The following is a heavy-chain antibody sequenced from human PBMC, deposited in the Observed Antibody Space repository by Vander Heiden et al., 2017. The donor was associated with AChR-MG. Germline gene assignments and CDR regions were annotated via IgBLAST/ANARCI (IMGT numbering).Heavy chain of an antibody. D-gene: IGHD3-22*01. CDR1: GFTFSSDA. CDR3: AKDRYYYDSSGPGKYFDL. Sequence: EVQLLESGGGLVQPGGSLRLSCAASGFTFSSDAMSWVRQAPGKGLEWVSAISGSGGSTYYADSVKGRFTISRDNSKNTLYLQMNSLRAEDTAVYYCAKDRYYYDSSGPGKYFDLWGRGTLVTVSS. V-gene: IGHV3-23*01. J-gene: IGHJ2*01. CDR2: ISGSGGST.